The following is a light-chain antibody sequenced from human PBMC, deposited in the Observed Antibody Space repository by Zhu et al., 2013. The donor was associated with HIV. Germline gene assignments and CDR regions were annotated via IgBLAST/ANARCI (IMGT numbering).Light chain of an antibody. CDR3: QVWDDTIDHVL. J-gene: IGLJ2*01. CDR2: HDS. Sequence: SYELTQPPSVSVAPGQTARITCGGNNIESRRVHWYQQKPGQAPVLVIYHDSARSSGIPARFSGSNSGNTATLTISRVEAGSEAAYYCQVWDDTIDHVLFGGGTKVTVL. V-gene: IGLV3-21*04. CDR1: NIESRR.